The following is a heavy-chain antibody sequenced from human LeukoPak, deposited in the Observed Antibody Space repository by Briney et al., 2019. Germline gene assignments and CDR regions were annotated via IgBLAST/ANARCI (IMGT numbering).Heavy chain of an antibody. J-gene: IGHJ4*02. CDR1: GFTFSSYS. CDR2: ISSSSSYI. D-gene: IGHD3-16*02. Sequence: GGSLRLSCAASGFTFSSYSMNWVRQAPGKGLEWVSSISSSSSYIYYADSVKGRFTISRDNAKNSLYLQMNSLRAEDTAVYYCARDMDYVWGSYRPFDYWGQGTLVTVSS. CDR3: ARDMDYVWGSYRPFDY. V-gene: IGHV3-21*01.